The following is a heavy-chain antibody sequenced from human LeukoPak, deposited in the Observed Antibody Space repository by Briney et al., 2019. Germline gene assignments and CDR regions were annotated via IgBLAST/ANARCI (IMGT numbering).Heavy chain of an antibody. CDR3: AKHSHDGSAPYYEVQLDY. CDR2: ISRSGVAT. CDR1: GFTFTSFA. J-gene: IGHJ4*02. D-gene: IGHD3-22*01. Sequence: GGTLRLSCAASGFTFTSFAMSWVRQAPGKGLEWVSTISRSGVATYYANSVKGRFTISRDNSKNTVYLQMSSLRAEDTAMYYCAKHSHDGSAPYYEVQLDYWGQGTLVTVSS. V-gene: IGHV3-23*01.